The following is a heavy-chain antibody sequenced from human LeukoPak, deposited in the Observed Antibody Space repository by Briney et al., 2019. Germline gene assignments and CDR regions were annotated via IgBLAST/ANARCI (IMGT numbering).Heavy chain of an antibody. CDR3: ARIWWDTAMVLYYFDY. CDR1: GFTFSSYW. D-gene: IGHD5-18*01. Sequence: GGSLRLSCAASGFTFSSYWMSWVRQAPGKGLEWVSSISSSSSYICYADSVKGRFTISRDNAKNSLYLQMNSLRAEDTAVYYCARIWWDTAMVLYYFDYWGQGTLVTVSS. J-gene: IGHJ4*02. CDR2: ISSSSSYI. V-gene: IGHV3-21*01.